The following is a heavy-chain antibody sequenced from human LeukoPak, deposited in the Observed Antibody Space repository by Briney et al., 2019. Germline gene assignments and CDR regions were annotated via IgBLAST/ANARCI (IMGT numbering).Heavy chain of an antibody. V-gene: IGHV4-59*08. J-gene: IGHJ6*02. CDR1: GDSISSYY. Sequence: SSETLSLTCTVSGDSISSYYWSWIRQPPGKGLEWIGYIYYSGSTNYNPSLKSRVTISVDTSKNQFSLKLSSVTAADTAVYYCARARGWFYGLDVWGQGTTVTVSS. D-gene: IGHD6-19*01. CDR2: IYYSGST. CDR3: ARARGWFYGLDV.